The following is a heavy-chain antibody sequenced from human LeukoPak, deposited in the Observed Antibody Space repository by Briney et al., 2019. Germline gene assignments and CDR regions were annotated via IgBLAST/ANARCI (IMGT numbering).Heavy chain of an antibody. CDR1: GYTFTSYY. Sequence: GASVKVSCKASGYTFTSYYMHWVRQAPGQGLEWMGIINPSDSSTTYAQKFQGRVTMTRDTSTSTVYMELSSLRSEDTAMYCCARGTLYYGSGIYPHPGKYYFDYWGQGTLVTVSS. D-gene: IGHD3-10*01. CDR2: INPSDSST. J-gene: IGHJ4*02. V-gene: IGHV1-46*01. CDR3: ARGTLYYGSGIYPHPGKYYFDY.